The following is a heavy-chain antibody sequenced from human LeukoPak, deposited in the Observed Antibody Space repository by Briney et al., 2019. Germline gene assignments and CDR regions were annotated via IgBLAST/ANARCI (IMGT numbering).Heavy chain of an antibody. D-gene: IGHD5-18*01. CDR3: ARVAGGYSYGKYFQH. V-gene: IGHV1-46*01. CDR1: GYTFTSYY. CDR2: INPSGGST. J-gene: IGHJ1*01. Sequence: ASVKVSCKASGYTFTSYYMHWVRQAPGQGLEWMGIINPSGGSTSYAQKFQGRVTMTRDTSTSTVYMELSSLRSEDTAVYYCARVAGGYSYGKYFQHWGQGTLVTVSS.